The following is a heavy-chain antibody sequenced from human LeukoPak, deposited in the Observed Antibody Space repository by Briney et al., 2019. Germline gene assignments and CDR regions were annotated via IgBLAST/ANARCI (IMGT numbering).Heavy chain of an antibody. CDR3: ARESRGRGDWFDP. Sequence: GGSLRLSCAGSGFTFSSYGMSWVRQAPGKGLEWVSAISGSGGSTYYADSVKGRFTISRDNSKNTLYLQMNSLRAEDTAVYYCARESRGRGDWFDPWGQGTLVTVSS. D-gene: IGHD3-10*01. CDR2: ISGSGGST. CDR1: GFTFSSYG. J-gene: IGHJ5*02. V-gene: IGHV3-23*01.